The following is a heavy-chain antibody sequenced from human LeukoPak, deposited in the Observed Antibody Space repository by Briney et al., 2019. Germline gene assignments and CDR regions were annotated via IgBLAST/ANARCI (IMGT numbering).Heavy chain of an antibody. CDR2: IRYDGSNK. CDR3: AKDDTMVRGVIIEYYYYYMDV. Sequence: PGGSLRLSCAASGFTFSSYGMHWVRQAPGKGLEWVAFIRYDGSNKYYADSVKGRFTISRDNSKHTMSLQMNSLRDEDTAVYYCAKDDTMVRGVIIEYYYYYMDVWGKGTTVTISS. J-gene: IGHJ6*03. D-gene: IGHD3-10*01. CDR1: GFTFSSYG. V-gene: IGHV3-30*02.